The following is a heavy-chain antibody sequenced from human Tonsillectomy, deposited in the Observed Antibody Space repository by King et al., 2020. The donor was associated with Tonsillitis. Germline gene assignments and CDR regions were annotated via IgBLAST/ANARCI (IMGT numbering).Heavy chain of an antibody. CDR3: AKAPGGYCSGGSCYRIDY. Sequence: QLVQSGGGLVQPGGSLRLSCAASGFTFSSYAMSWVRQAPGKGLEWVSAISGSGGSTYYAHSVKGRFTISRDNSKNTPYLQMNSLRAEDTAVYYCAKAPGGYCSGGSCYRIDYWGQGTLVTVSS. D-gene: IGHD2-15*01. CDR1: GFTFSSYA. CDR2: ISGSGGST. V-gene: IGHV3-23*04. J-gene: IGHJ4*02.